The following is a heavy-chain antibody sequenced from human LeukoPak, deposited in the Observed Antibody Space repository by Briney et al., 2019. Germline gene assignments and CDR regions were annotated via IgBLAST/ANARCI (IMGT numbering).Heavy chain of an antibody. CDR3: AKGTYYYESSGYLGYFDY. Sequence: PGGSLRLSCAASGFTFDDYAMYWVRQAPGKGLEWVSGITWNSGSIGYADSVKGRFTISRDNAKNSLYLQMNSLRAEDTALYYCAKGTYYYESSGYLGYFDYWGQGTLVTVSS. J-gene: IGHJ4*02. CDR1: GFTFDDYA. V-gene: IGHV3-9*01. CDR2: ITWNSGSI. D-gene: IGHD3-22*01.